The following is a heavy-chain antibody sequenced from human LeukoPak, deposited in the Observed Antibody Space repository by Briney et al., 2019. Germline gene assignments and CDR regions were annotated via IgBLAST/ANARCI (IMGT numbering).Heavy chain of an antibody. Sequence: SETLSLTCAVYGGSFSGYYWSWIRQPPGKGLEWIGEINHSGSTNYNPSLKSRVTISVDTSKNQFSLKLSSVTAADTAVYYCARMARSPYYYYGSGSYGNWFDPWGQGTLVTVSS. CDR3: ARMARSPYYYYGSGSYGNWFDP. D-gene: IGHD3-10*01. CDR2: INHSGST. J-gene: IGHJ5*02. CDR1: GGSFSGYY. V-gene: IGHV4-34*01.